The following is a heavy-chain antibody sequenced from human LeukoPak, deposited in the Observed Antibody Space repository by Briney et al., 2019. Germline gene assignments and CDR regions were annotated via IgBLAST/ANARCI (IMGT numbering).Heavy chain of an antibody. Sequence: SETLSLTCAVYGGSFSGYYWSWIRQPPGNGLVWIGEINHSGSTNYNPSLKSRVTISVDTSKNQFSLKLSSVTAADTAVYYCARGPYIAAAGTSWFDPWGQGTLVTVSS. J-gene: IGHJ5*02. CDR3: ARGPYIAAAGTSWFDP. CDR2: INHSGST. CDR1: GGSFSGYY. V-gene: IGHV4-34*01. D-gene: IGHD6-13*01.